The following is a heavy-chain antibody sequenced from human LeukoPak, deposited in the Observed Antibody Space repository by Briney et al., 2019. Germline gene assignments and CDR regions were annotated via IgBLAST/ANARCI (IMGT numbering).Heavy chain of an antibody. J-gene: IGHJ4*02. CDR2: VHLSGLT. V-gene: IGHV4-4*02. Sequence: SETVSLTCGLSGGSISSTNWWTWLRQPPGEGLEWIGEVHLSGLTNYNPSLESRVTMSVDMSENHISLKLTSVTAADTAVYYCAREGGSYRRLDYSGQGTLVTVSS. CDR3: AREGGSYRRLDY. D-gene: IGHD3-10*01. CDR1: GGSISSTNW.